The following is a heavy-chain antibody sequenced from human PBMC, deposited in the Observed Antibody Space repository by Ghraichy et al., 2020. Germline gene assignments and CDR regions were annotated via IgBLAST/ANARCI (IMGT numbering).Heavy chain of an antibody. Sequence: GGSLRLSCAASGFSSSSYAMSWVRQAPGKGLEWVSAIGGTTDSTYYADSVKGRFTISRDNSKNTLYLQMNSLRGEDAAVYYCAKSSHFQWSHGFDIWGQGTMVTVSS. D-gene: IGHD2-15*01. CDR3: AKSSHFQWSHGFDI. V-gene: IGHV3-23*01. J-gene: IGHJ3*02. CDR1: GFSSSSYA. CDR2: IGGTTDST.